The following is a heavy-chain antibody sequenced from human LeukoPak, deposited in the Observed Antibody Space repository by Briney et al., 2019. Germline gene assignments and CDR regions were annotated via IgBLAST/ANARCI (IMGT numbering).Heavy chain of an antibody. Sequence: SGPTLVNPTQTLTLTCTFSGFSLSTSGMCVSWIRQPPGRALEWLARIDWDDDKYYSTSLKTRLTISKDTSKNQVVLTMTNMDPVDTATYYCAQASIAARPDNYYYYMDVWGKGTTVTVSS. CDR1: GFSLSTSGMC. D-gene: IGHD6-6*01. V-gene: IGHV2-70*11. J-gene: IGHJ6*03. CDR2: IDWDDDK. CDR3: AQASIAARPDNYYYYMDV.